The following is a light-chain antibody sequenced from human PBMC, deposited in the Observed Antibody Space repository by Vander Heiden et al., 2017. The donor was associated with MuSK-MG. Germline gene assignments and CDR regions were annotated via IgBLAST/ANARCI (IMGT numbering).Light chain of an antibody. V-gene: IGKV4-1*01. Sequence: DVVMTPSPDSLAVSLGEAATINCKSSQYIFFGSRNQDYLAWYQQKSGRPPKLLIYGASTRESGVPDRFSGSGAGTDFTLTISSLQAEDVAVYYCQQYYGVPPTFGQGTKVEIK. CDR1: QYIFFGSRNQDY. CDR2: GAS. J-gene: IGKJ1*01. CDR3: QQYYGVPPT.